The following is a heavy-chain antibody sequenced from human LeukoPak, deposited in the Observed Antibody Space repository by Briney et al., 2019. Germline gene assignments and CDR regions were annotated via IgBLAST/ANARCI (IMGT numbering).Heavy chain of an antibody. CDR2: IHHSGST. V-gene: IGHV4-34*01. CDR3: ARYGSGKWFDP. D-gene: IGHD3-10*01. Sequence: SETLSLTCAVYGGSFSGYYWSWIRQPPGKGLECIGEIHHSGSTNYNPSLKSRVTISVDTSKNQFSLKLSSVTAADTAVYYCARYGSGKWFDPWGQGTLVTVSS. CDR1: GGSFSGYY. J-gene: IGHJ5*02.